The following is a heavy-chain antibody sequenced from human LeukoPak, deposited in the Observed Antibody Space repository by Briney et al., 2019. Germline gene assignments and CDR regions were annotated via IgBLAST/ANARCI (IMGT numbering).Heavy chain of an antibody. Sequence: SETLSLTCSVSGGSINSHYWSWIRQPPGKRLEWIGYIFNTGNTNYNPSLASRVTMSVDTSRAQFFLRLSPVTAADTAIYYCASRPADTTWYGVFDYWSQGTLVTVTS. CDR2: IFNTGNT. V-gene: IGHV4-59*11. J-gene: IGHJ4*02. CDR1: GGSINSHY. CDR3: ASRPADTTWYGVFDY. D-gene: IGHD3-10*01.